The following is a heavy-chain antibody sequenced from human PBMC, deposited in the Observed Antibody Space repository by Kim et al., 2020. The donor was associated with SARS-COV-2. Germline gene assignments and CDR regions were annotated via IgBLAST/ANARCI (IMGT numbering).Heavy chain of an antibody. CDR3: AKDYPPYVLLYAFDI. CDR1: GFTFGDYA. J-gene: IGHJ3*02. V-gene: IGHV3-9*01. CDR2: ISWNSGSI. D-gene: IGHD3-10*01. Sequence: GGSLRLSCAASGFTFGDYAMHWVRQAPGKGLEWVSGISWNSGSIGYADSVKGRFTISRDNAKNSLYLQMNSLRAEDTALYYCAKDYPPYVLLYAFDIWGQGTMVTVSS.